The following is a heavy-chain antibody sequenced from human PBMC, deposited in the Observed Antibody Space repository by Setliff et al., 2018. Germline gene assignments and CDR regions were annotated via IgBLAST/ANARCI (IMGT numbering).Heavy chain of an antibody. J-gene: IGHJ4*02. CDR2: IIPILGIA. CDR1: GGTFSSYA. Sequence: GASVKVSCKASGGTFSSYAISWVRQAPGQGLEWMGGIIPILGIANYAQKFQGRVTITADKSTSTAYMELSSLRSEDTAVYYCARDPGGSGSYSASIGDHGLCYWGQGTLVTVSS. V-gene: IGHV1-69*10. D-gene: IGHD3-10*01. CDR3: ARDPGGSGSYSASIGDHGLCY.